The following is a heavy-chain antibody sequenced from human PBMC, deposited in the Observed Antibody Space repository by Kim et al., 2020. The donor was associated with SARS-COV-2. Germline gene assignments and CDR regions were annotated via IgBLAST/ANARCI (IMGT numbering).Heavy chain of an antibody. Sequence: SETLSLTCTVSGGSISSYYWSWIRQPPGKGLEWIGYIYYSGSTNYNPSLKSRVTISVDTSKNQFSLKLSSVTAADTAVYYCARYNRYFDWWYFDLWGRGTLVTVSS. D-gene: IGHD3-9*01. CDR1: GGSISSYY. CDR2: IYYSGST. V-gene: IGHV4-59*01. J-gene: IGHJ2*01. CDR3: ARYNRYFDWWYFDL.